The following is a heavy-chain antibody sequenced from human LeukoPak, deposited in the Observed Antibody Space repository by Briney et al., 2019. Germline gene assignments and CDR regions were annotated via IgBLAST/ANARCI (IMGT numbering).Heavy chain of an antibody. Sequence: SETLSLTCTVSGGSISSYYWSWIRQPPGKGLEWIGYIYYSGSTNYNPSLKSRVTISVDTSKNQFSLKLSSVTAADTAVYYCARRRGGYFGAFDIWGQGTMVTVSS. V-gene: IGHV4-59*08. J-gene: IGHJ3*02. D-gene: IGHD5-24*01. CDR2: IYYSGST. CDR1: GGSISSYY. CDR3: ARRRGGYFGAFDI.